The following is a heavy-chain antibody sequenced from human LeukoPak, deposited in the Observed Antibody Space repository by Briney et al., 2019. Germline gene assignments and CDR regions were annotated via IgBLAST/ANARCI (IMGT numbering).Heavy chain of an antibody. CDR1: GYTFTGYY. V-gene: IGHV1-2*02. Sequence: ASVKVSCKASGYTFTGYYMDWVRQAPGQGLEWMGWINPNSGDTNYAQKFQGRVTMTRDTSISTAYMELSRLRSDDTAVYYCARGLGSYSIFRHSIPGYWGQGTLVTVSS. D-gene: IGHD5/OR15-5a*01. CDR3: ARGLGSYSIFRHSIPGY. CDR2: INPNSGDT. J-gene: IGHJ4*02.